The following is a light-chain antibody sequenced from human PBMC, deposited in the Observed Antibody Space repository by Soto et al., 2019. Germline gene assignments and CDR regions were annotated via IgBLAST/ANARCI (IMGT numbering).Light chain of an antibody. J-gene: IGLJ1*01. CDR2: DVS. CDR3: CSYASINGSTYD. Sequence: QSALTQPASVSGSPGQSITISCTGTSTDAGGYNYVSWYQQHPGKAPKLMIYDVSNRPSGVSNRFSGSKSGNTASLTISGLQAEDEADYYCCSYASINGSTYDFGPGT. V-gene: IGLV2-14*01. CDR1: STDAGGYNY.